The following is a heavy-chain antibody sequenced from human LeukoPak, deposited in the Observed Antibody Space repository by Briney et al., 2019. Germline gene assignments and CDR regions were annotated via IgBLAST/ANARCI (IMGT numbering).Heavy chain of an antibody. J-gene: IGHJ4*02. D-gene: IGHD1-1*01. V-gene: IGHV4-39*07. CDR2: SYYSGTT. CDR3: ARGVED. CDR1: GDSISSSSYS. Sequence: SETLSLTCTVSGDSISSSSYSWGWIRQPPGRGLEWIGSSYYSGTTYYNPSLKSRVTISLDAPKNQFSLKLTSVIAADTAVYLCARGVEDWGQGTLVTVSS.